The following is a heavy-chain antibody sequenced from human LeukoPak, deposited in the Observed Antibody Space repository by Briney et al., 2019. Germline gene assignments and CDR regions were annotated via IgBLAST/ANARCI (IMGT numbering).Heavy chain of an antibody. Sequence: PGGSLRLSCTASGFTFGDYAMGWVRQAPGKGLEWVGFIRSKAYGGTTEYAASVKGRFTISRDDSKSIAYLQMNSLKTEDAAVYYCTRDTIAVAGKDYWGQGTLVTVSS. CDR3: TRDTIAVAGKDY. D-gene: IGHD6-19*01. V-gene: IGHV3-49*04. J-gene: IGHJ4*02. CDR2: IRSKAYGGTT. CDR1: GFTFGDYA.